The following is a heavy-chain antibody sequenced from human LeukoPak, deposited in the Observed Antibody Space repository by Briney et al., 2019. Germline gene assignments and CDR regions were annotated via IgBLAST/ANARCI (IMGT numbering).Heavy chain of an antibody. D-gene: IGHD6-19*01. CDR1: GFTFSSYA. CDR2: ISYDGSNK. V-gene: IGHV3-30-3*01. Sequence: GGSLRLSCAASGFTFSSYAMHWVRQAPGKGLEGVAVISYDGSNKYYADSVKGRFTISRDNSKNTLYLQMNSLRAEDTAVYYCASLIAVAGTGGYWGQGTLVTVSS. J-gene: IGHJ4*02. CDR3: ASLIAVAGTGGY.